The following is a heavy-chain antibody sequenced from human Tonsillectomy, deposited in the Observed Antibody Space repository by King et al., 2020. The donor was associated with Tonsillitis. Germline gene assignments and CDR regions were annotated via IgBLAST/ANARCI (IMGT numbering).Heavy chain of an antibody. D-gene: IGHD6-13*01. Sequence: VQLVQSGGGLVKPGGSLRLSCEASGFTFSSYSMNWVRQAPAKGLEWVSSISSSSSYIYYADSVKGRFTISRDNANNSLYLQMNSLRAEDTAVYYCARDQQLIRWGQGALVTVSS. CDR2: ISSSSSYI. J-gene: IGHJ4*02. CDR1: GFTFSSYS. V-gene: IGHV3-21*01. CDR3: ARDQQLIR.